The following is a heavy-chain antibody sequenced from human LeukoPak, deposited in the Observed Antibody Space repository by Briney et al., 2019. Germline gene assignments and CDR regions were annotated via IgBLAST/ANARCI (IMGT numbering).Heavy chain of an antibody. CDR3: ARLQYSSSGDGYNYPAYYYYGMDV. D-gene: IGHD5-24*01. CDR1: GFTFSSYG. CDR2: ISSSSSYI. Sequence: GGSLRLSCAASGFTFSSYGITWVRQAPGKGLEWVSSISSSSSYIYYADSVKGRFTISRDNAKNSLYLQMNSLRAEDTAVYYCARLQYSSSGDGYNYPAYYYYGMDVWGQGTTVTVSS. J-gene: IGHJ6*02. V-gene: IGHV3-21*01.